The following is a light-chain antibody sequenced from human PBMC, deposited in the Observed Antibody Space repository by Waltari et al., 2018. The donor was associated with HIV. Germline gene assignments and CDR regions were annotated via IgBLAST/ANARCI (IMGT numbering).Light chain of an antibody. CDR1: HDICNS. Sequence: DIQMTLFPPSLSASVGDRVTITCPSTHDICNSVSWYQQRPGKVPKLLINGGYIGHRGVASRFSGSGSGTEYTLTISSLQPEDFATYYCHQYFSEPFTFGGGTKVEI. CDR3: HQYFSEPFT. V-gene: IGKV1-NL1*01. CDR2: GGY. J-gene: IGKJ4*02.